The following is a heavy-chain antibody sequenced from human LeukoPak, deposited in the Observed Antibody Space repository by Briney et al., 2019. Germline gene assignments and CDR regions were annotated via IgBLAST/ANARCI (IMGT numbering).Heavy chain of an antibody. D-gene: IGHD6-13*01. V-gene: IGHV4-59*01. Sequence: SETLSLTCTVSGGSISSYYWSWIRQPPGKGLEWIGYIYYSGSTNYNPSLKSRVTISVDTSKNQFSLKLSSVTAADTAVYYCAREDSSSWLQPWAFDIWGQGTLVTVSS. CDR2: IYYSGST. CDR3: AREDSSSWLQPWAFDI. CDR1: GGSISSYY. J-gene: IGHJ4*02.